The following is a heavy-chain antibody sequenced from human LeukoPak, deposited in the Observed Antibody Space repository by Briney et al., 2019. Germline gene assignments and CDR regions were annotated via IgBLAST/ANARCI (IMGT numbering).Heavy chain of an antibody. V-gene: IGHV1-18*01. CDR1: GYTFTSYG. D-gene: IGHD3-22*01. CDR3: ARGPHNYYDSSGPLGY. CDR2: ISAYNGNT. J-gene: IGHJ4*02. Sequence: ASVKVSCKASGYTFTSYGISWVRQAPGQGLEWMGWISAYNGNTNYAQKLQGRVTMTTDTSTSTAYMELRSLRSDDTAVYYCARGPHNYYDSSGPLGYWGQGTLVTVSS.